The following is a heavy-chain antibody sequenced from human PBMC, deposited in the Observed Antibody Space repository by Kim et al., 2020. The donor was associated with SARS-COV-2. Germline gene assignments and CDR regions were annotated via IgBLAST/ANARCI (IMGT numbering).Heavy chain of an antibody. CDR1: GGTFSSYA. D-gene: IGHD5-12*01. CDR2: IIPIFGTA. V-gene: IGHV1-69*13. CDR3: ARAHLGLRLPLLDY. J-gene: IGHJ4*02. Sequence: SVKVSCKASGGTFSSYAISWVRQAPGQGLEWMGGIIPIFGTANYAQKIQGRVTITADESTSTAYMELSSLRSEDTAVYYCARAHLGLRLPLLDYWGQRTLVNVSS.